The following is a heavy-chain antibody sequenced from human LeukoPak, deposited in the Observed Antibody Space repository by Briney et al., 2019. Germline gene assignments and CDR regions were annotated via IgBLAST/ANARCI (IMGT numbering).Heavy chain of an antibody. D-gene: IGHD6-13*01. V-gene: IGHV3-9*01. Sequence: QPGGSLRLSCAASGFTFDDYAMHWVRQAPGKGLEWVSGISWNSGSIGYADSVKGRFTISRDNAKNSLYLQMNSLRAEDTALYYCAKNEWGEIAAAGIDYWGQGTLVTVSS. CDR3: AKNEWGEIAAAGIDY. CDR1: GFTFDDYA. J-gene: IGHJ4*02. CDR2: ISWNSGSI.